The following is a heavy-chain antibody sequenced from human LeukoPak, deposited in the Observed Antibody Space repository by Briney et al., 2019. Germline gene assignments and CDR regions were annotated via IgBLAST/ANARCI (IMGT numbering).Heavy chain of an antibody. Sequence: ASVTVSCKASGYTFTSYDINWVRQATGQGLEWMGWMNPNSGNTGYAQKFQGRVTMTRNTSISTAYMELSSLRSEDTAVYYCARVEEQLDNFDYWGQGTLVTVSS. CDR2: MNPNSGNT. CDR1: GYTFTSYD. D-gene: IGHD6-13*01. J-gene: IGHJ4*02. V-gene: IGHV1-8*01. CDR3: ARVEEQLDNFDY.